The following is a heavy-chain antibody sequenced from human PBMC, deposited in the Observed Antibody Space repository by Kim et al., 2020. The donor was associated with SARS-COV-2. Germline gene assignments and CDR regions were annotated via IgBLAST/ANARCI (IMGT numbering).Heavy chain of an antibody. D-gene: IGHD3-22*01. J-gene: IGHJ4*02. CDR3: ARGEGPYYYDSSGSGYYFDY. Sequence: GGSLRLSCAASGFTFSDYYMSWIRQAPGKGLEWVSYISSSSSYTNYADSVKGRFTISRDNAKNSLYLQMNSQRAEDTAVYYCARGEGPYYYDSSGSGYYFDYWGQGTLVTVSS. V-gene: IGHV3-11*06. CDR2: ISSSSSYT. CDR1: GFTFSDYY.